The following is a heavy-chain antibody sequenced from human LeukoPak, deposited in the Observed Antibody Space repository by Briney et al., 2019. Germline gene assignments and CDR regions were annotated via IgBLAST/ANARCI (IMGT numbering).Heavy chain of an antibody. CDR3: ARAPTSVSNPYYFGY. D-gene: IGHD4-11*01. Sequence: GESLKISCKGSGYSFTSYWIGWVRQMPGKGLEWMGIIYPGDSDTRYSPSFQGQVTISADKSITTGYLQWSSLKASDTAMYYCARAPTSVSNPYYFGYWGQGALVTVSS. J-gene: IGHJ4*02. CDR2: IYPGDSDT. V-gene: IGHV5-51*01. CDR1: GYSFTSYW.